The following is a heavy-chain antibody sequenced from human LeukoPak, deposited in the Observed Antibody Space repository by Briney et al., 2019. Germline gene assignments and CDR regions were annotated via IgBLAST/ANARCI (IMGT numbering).Heavy chain of an antibody. J-gene: IGHJ3*02. D-gene: IGHD1-14*01. CDR1: GFSLSTSGMR. CDR3: ARGTGADAFDI. V-gene: IGHV2-70*04. Sequence: SGPTLVNPTQTLTLTCTFSGFSLSTSGMRVSWIRQPPGKALEWLARIDWDDDKFYSTSLKTRLTISKDTSKNQVVLTMTNMDPVDTGAYYCARGTGADAFDIWGQGTMVSVSS. CDR2: IDWDDDK.